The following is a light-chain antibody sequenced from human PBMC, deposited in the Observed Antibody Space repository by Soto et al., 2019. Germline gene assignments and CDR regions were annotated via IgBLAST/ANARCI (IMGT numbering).Light chain of an antibody. Sequence: QSVLTQPPSASGSPGQSVAISCTGTSSDVGGYNYVSWYQQHPGKAPKLMIYEVNKRPSGVPDRFYGSKSGNTASLTVSGLQAEDEADYYCSSYAGSSNLFGTGNKVTV. CDR1: SSDVGGYNY. CDR3: SSYAGSSNL. CDR2: EVN. V-gene: IGLV2-8*01. J-gene: IGLJ6*01.